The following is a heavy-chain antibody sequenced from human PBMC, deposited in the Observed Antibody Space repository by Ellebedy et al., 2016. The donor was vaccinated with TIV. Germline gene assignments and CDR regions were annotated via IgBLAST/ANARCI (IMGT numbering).Heavy chain of an antibody. J-gene: IGHJ4*02. CDR1: GFSLSTTRVS. CDR2: IDWDDAK. Sequence: SGPTLVKPTQTLTLTCTFSGFSLSTTRVSVSWIRQPPGKALEWLARIDWDDAKYFNKSLRTRLTISKDTSKNQVVLTMTNMDPVDTATYYCARTDGSGWAFDSWGQGTLVTVSS. V-gene: IGHV2-70*11. CDR3: ARTDGSGWAFDS. D-gene: IGHD6-19*01.